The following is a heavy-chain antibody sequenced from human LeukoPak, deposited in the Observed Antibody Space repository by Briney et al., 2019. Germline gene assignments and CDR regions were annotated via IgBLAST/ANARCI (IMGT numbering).Heavy chain of an antibody. V-gene: IGHV1-18*01. J-gene: IGHJ4*02. CDR2: ISAYNGNT. Sequence: GASVKVSCKASGYTFTSYGISWVRQAPGQGLEWMGWISAYNGNTNYAQKLQGRVTMTTDTSTSTAYMELRSLRSDDTAVYYCARDPQRLVAVAGSPEVARGGDWGQGTLVTVSS. D-gene: IGHD6-19*01. CDR3: ARDPQRLVAVAGSPEVARGGD. CDR1: GYTFTSYG.